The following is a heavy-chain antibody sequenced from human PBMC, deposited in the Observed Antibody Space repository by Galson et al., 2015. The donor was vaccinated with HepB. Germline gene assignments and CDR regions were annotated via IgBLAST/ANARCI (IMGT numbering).Heavy chain of an antibody. J-gene: IGHJ6*03. CDR2: ISSSSSTI. CDR1: GFTFSSYS. V-gene: IGHV3-48*02. D-gene: IGHD2-2*01. CDR3: AREDIVVVPAAVPYYYYYMDV. Sequence: SLRLSCAASGFTFSSYSMNWVRQAPGKGLEWVSYISSSSSTIYYADSVKGRFTISRDNAKNSLYLQMNSLRDEDTAVYYCAREDIVVVPAAVPYYYYYMDVWGKGTTVTVSS.